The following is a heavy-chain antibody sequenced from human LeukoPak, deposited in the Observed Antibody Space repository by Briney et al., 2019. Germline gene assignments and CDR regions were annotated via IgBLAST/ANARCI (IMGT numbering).Heavy chain of an antibody. D-gene: IGHD3-3*01. CDR3: TRYNDDHFDY. Sequence: GSLRLSCAGSGFTFGGYGMHWFRQTPGKGLEWVAVIAYDGSRAFYADSVKGRFTISRDNSKNTMSVQMDDLRAEDTAVYYCTRYNDDHFDYWGQGTLVTVSS. CDR1: GFTFGGYG. J-gene: IGHJ4*02. V-gene: IGHV3-33*01. CDR2: IAYDGSRA.